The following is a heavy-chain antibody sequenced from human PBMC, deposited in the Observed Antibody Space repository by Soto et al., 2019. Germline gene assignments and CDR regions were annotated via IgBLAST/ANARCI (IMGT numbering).Heavy chain of an antibody. CDR3: ARGGQGLAPYALDV. CDR2: IWYDGSNK. V-gene: IGHV3-33*01. J-gene: IGHJ6*02. Sequence: QVQLVESGGGVAQPGRSLRLSCTVSGFTFSGHAMHWVRQAPGKGLEWVTQIWYDGSNKYYAESVKGRFTISRDNSKNTLYLQMSSLTVEETAVYYCARGGQGLAPYALDVWGQGTSVTVSS. CDR1: GFTFSGHA. D-gene: IGHD6-19*01.